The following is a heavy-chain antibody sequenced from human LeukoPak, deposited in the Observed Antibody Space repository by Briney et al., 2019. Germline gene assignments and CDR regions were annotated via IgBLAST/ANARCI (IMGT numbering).Heavy chain of an antibody. CDR2: ISWNSGSI. Sequence: GGPLRLSCAASGFTFDDYAMHWVRHAPGKGLEWVSGISWNSGSIGYADSVKGRFTISRDNAKNSLYLQMNSLRAEDTALYYCAKENYYGMDVWGQGTTVTVSS. J-gene: IGHJ6*02. CDR1: GFTFDDYA. V-gene: IGHV3-9*01. CDR3: AKENYYGMDV.